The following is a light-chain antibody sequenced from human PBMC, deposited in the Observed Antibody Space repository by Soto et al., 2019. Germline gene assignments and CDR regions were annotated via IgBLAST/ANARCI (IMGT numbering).Light chain of an antibody. CDR3: QQSLITQYI. CDR1: QSVIRN. V-gene: IGKV1-39*01. CDR2: GAS. J-gene: IGKJ2*01. Sequence: DIQMTQSPSSLSASVGDRVTITCRASQSVIRNLHWYQQRPGKAPKLLISGASSLQSGVPSRFSCSGSGTYFTRTISSLQPEDCATYYCQQSLITQYIFGQGTKLEIK.